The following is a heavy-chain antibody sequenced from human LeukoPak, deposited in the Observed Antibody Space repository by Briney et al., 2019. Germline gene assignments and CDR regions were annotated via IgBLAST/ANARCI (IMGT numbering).Heavy chain of an antibody. CDR3: ARLGCSSTSCPFDY. J-gene: IGHJ4*02. Sequence: SVKVSCKASGGTVSSYAISWVRQAPGQGLEWMGGIIPIFGTASYAQKFQGRVTIITDESTKTAYMELSSLRSEDTAVYYCARLGCSSTSCPFDYWGQGTLVIVSS. CDR2: IIPIFGTA. CDR1: GGTVSSYA. D-gene: IGHD2-2*01. V-gene: IGHV1-69*05.